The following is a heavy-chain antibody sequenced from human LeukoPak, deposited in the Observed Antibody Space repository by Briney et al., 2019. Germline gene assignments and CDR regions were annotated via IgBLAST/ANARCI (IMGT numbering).Heavy chain of an antibody. Sequence: GGSLRLSCAASGFTVSSNYMSWVRQAPGKGLEWVSVIYSGGSTYYADSVKGRFTISRDNSENTLYLQMNSLRAEDTAVYYCARPGKLSRTVTSSPFDYWGQGILVTVSS. CDR1: GFTVSSNY. V-gene: IGHV3-53*01. CDR3: ARPGKLSRTVTSSPFDY. D-gene: IGHD4-17*01. J-gene: IGHJ4*02. CDR2: IYSGGST.